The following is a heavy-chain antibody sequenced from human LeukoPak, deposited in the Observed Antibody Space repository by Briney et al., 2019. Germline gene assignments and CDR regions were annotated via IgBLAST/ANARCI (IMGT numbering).Heavy chain of an antibody. V-gene: IGHV1-69*13. CDR2: IIPIFDTA. CDR3: ARISLGAIWGYYYGMDV. D-gene: IGHD1-26*01. Sequence: GASVKASCKASGYTFTSYGISWVRQAPGQGLEWMGGIIPIFDTADYAQKFQGRVTITADESTSTAYMELSSLRSEDTAVFYCARISLGAIWGYYYGMDVWGQGTTVTVSS. CDR1: GYTFTSYG. J-gene: IGHJ6*02.